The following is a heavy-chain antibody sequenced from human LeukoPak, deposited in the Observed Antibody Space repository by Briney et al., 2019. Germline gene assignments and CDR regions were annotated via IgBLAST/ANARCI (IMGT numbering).Heavy chain of an antibody. CDR2: IYYSGST. J-gene: IGHJ4*02. V-gene: IGHV4-39*07. CDR1: GGSISSGSYY. Sequence: SEALSLTCTVSGGSISSGSYYWSWIRQPPGKGLEWIGSIYYSGSTYYNPSLKSRVTISVDTSKNQFSLKLSSVTAADTAVYYCARRSHHYGSGSPTDYFDYWGQGTLVTVSS. D-gene: IGHD3-10*01. CDR3: ARRSHHYGSGSPTDYFDY.